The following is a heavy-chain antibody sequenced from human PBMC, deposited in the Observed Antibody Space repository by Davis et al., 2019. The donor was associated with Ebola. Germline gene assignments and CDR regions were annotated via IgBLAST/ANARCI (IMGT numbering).Heavy chain of an antibody. Sequence: GESLKISCAASGFTFSSYAMHWVRQAPGKGLEWVAVISYDGSNKYYADSVKGRFTISRDNSKNTLYLQMNSLRAEDTAVYYCARDYGDPRGAFDYWGQGTLVTVSS. CDR1: GFTFSSYA. CDR3: ARDYGDPRGAFDY. D-gene: IGHD4-17*01. CDR2: ISYDGSNK. V-gene: IGHV3-30-3*01. J-gene: IGHJ4*02.